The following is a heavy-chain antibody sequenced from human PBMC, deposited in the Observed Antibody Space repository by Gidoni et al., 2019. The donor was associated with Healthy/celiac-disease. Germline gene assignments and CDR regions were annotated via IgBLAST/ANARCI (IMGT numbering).Heavy chain of an antibody. CDR2: IRSKAYGGTT. CDR1: GFSIGDYA. D-gene: IGHD3-10*01. V-gene: IGHV3-49*03. CDR3: TRVRYYYGSGSYTSYYFDY. J-gene: IGHJ4*02. Sequence: EVQLVESGGGLVQSGRSLRLSCTASGFSIGDYAMSWFRQAPGKGLEWVGFIRSKAYGGTTEYAASVKGRFTISRDDSKSIAYLQMNSLKTEDTAVYYCTRVRYYYGSGSYTSYYFDYWGQGTLVTVSS.